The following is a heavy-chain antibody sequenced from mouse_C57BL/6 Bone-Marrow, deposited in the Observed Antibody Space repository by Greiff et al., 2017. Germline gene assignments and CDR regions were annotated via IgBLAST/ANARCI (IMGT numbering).Heavy chain of an antibody. J-gene: IGHJ1*03. CDR2: IYPSDSET. D-gene: IGHD1-1*01. Sequence: QVQLQQPGAELVRPGSSVKLSCKASGYTFTSYWMDWVKQRPGQGLEWIGNIYPSDSETHYNQKFKDKATLTVDKSSSTAYMQLSSLTSEASAVYYCARENGYGSSFYWYFDVWGTGTTVTVSS. CDR3: ARENGYGSSFYWYFDV. CDR1: GYTFTSYW. V-gene: IGHV1-61*01.